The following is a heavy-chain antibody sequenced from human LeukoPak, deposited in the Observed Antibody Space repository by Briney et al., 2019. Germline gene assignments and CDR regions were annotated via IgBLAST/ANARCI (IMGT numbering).Heavy chain of an antibody. V-gene: IGHV1-46*01. J-gene: IGHJ4*02. D-gene: IGHD3-22*01. CDR1: GYTFTSYY. CDR3: ARDNLDYYDSSGYYGYYFDY. CDR2: INPSGGST. Sequence: ASVKVSCKASGYTFTSYYMHWVRQAPGQGLEWMGIINPSGGSTRYAQKFQGRVTMTRDTPTSTVYMELSSLRSEDTAVYYCARDNLDYYDSSGYYGYYFDYWGQGTLVTVSS.